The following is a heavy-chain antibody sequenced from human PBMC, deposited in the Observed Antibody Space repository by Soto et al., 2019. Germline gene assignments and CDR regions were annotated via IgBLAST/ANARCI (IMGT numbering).Heavy chain of an antibody. D-gene: IGHD3-10*01. Sequence: GGSLRLSCAASGFTFSTYTMNWVRQAPGKGLEWISSISSGSSYIYYAGSVKGRFTISRDNAKNSLFLQMNSLRADDTAVYYCGLDILPGGAYPDSWGQGTKVTVSS. CDR3: GLDILPGGAYPDS. CDR1: GFTFSTYT. V-gene: IGHV3-21*01. J-gene: IGHJ5*01. CDR2: ISSGSSYI.